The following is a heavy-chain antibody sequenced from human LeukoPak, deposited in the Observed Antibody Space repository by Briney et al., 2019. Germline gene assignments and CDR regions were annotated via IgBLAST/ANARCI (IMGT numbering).Heavy chain of an antibody. CDR2: ISGTGGGT. Sequence: PGGSLSLSCAASGFTFRSYAMSWVRQAPGKGLEWVSGISGTGGGTYYADSVKGRFTISRDNSKNTLYLQMENLRAEDTAVYYCAKGGRDVATTYFDYWGQGTLVTVSS. CDR1: GFTFRSYA. CDR3: AKGGRDVATTYFDY. V-gene: IGHV3-23*01. J-gene: IGHJ4*02. D-gene: IGHD5-24*01.